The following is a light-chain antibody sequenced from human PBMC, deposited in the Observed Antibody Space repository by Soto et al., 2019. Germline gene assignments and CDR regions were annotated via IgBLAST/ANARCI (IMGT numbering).Light chain of an antibody. CDR1: SSNIGKNF. V-gene: IGLV1-51*01. J-gene: IGLJ2*01. Sequence: QSLLTQPPSVSAAPGQTVTISCSGGSSNIGKNFVSWYQRLPGTAPKLVIYDNNKRPSGIPDRFSGSKSGTSATLAITGLQTGDEADYYCGTWDTSLSAGHVIFGGGTKVTVL. CDR2: DNN. CDR3: GTWDTSLSAGHVI.